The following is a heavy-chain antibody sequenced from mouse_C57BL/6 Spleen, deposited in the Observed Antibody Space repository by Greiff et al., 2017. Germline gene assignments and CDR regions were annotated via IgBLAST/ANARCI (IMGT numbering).Heavy chain of an antibody. CDR2: IYPGDGDT. CDR1: GYAFSSSW. D-gene: IGHD2-1*01. J-gene: IGHJ4*01. Sequence: QVQLQQSGPELVKPGASMKISCKASGYAFSSSWMNWVKQRPGKGLEWIGRIYPGDGDTNYNGKFKGKATLTADKSSSTAYMQLSSLTSEDSAVYFCARHGNYVGDYAMDYWGQGTSVTVSS. V-gene: IGHV1-82*01. CDR3: ARHGNYVGDYAMDY.